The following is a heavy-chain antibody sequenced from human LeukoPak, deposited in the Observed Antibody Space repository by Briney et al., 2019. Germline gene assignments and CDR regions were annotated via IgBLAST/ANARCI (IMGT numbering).Heavy chain of an antibody. CDR2: INPNSGGT. D-gene: IGHD2-8*01. Sequence: ASVKVSCKASGYTFTGYYMHWVRQAPGQGLEWMGWINPNSGGTNYAQKFQGRVTMTRDTSISTAYMELSRLRSDDTAVYYCAAYRGGIVLSGSASHAFDIWGQGTMVTVSS. CDR3: AAYRGGIVLSGSASHAFDI. J-gene: IGHJ3*02. CDR1: GYTFTGYY. V-gene: IGHV1-2*02.